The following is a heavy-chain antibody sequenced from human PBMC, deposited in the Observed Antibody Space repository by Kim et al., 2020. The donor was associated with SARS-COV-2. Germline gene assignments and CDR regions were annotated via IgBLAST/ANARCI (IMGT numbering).Heavy chain of an antibody. J-gene: IGHJ4*02. CDR3: ARFTSENSIFDQ. Sequence: YTTSLQTRLSISKDTSKNQVVLIMTNMDPVDTATYYCARFTSENSIFDQWGQGTLVTVSS. V-gene: IGHV2-70*01. D-gene: IGHD3-10*01.